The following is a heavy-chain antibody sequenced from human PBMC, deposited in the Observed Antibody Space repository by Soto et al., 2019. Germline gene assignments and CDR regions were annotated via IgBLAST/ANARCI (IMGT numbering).Heavy chain of an antibody. CDR1: GGSISSYY. D-gene: IGHD5-18*01. J-gene: IGHJ4*02. CDR3: ARGRGYSYGTQSFDY. CDR2: IYYSGST. Sequence: SETLSLTCTVSGGSISSYYWSWIRQPPGKGLEWIGYIYYSGSTNYNPSLKSRVTISVDTSKNQFSLKLSSVTAADTAVYYCARGRGYSYGTQSFDYWGQATLVTVSS. V-gene: IGHV4-59*01.